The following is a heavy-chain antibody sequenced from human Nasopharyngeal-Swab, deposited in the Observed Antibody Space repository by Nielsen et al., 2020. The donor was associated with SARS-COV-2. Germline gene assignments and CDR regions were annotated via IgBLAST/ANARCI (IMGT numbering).Heavy chain of an antibody. J-gene: IGHJ6*02. D-gene: IGHD1-20*01. Sequence: GGSLRLSCAASGFTFDDYAMHWVRQAPGKGLEWVSGISWNSGSIGYADSVKGRFTISRDNAKSSLYLQMNSLRAEDTAVYYCAGNRNNWSVDYHYYGMDVWGQGTTVTVSS. V-gene: IGHV3-9*01. CDR1: GFTFDDYA. CDR3: AGNRNNWSVDYHYYGMDV. CDR2: ISWNSGSI.